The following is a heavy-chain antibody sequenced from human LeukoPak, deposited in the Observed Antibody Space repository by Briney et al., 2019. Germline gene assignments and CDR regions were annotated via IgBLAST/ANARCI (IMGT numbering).Heavy chain of an antibody. Sequence: GASVKVSCKASGGTFSSYAISWVRQAPGQGLEWMGGIVPIFGTANYAQKFQGRVTITADESTSTAYMELSSLRSEDTAVYYCARGQILDIVVVPAAMDYFDYWGQGTLVTVSS. CDR2: IVPIFGTA. CDR3: ARGQILDIVVVPAAMDYFDY. J-gene: IGHJ4*02. CDR1: GGTFSSYA. V-gene: IGHV1-69*13. D-gene: IGHD2-2*01.